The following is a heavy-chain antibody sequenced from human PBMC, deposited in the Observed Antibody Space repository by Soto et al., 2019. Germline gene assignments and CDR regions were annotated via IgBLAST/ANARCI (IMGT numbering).Heavy chain of an antibody. CDR3: ARDLLYAHAFDI. CDR1: GYTFTDYG. J-gene: IGHJ3*02. V-gene: IGHV1-18*01. CDR2: ISGYNGNT. Sequence: ASVKVSCKASGYTFTDYGITWVRQAPGQGLEWMGWISGYNGNTNYAYKFQVRVTMTTDTSTSTAYMELRSLRSDDTAVYYCARDLLYAHAFDIWGQGTMVTVSS. D-gene: IGHD2-8*01.